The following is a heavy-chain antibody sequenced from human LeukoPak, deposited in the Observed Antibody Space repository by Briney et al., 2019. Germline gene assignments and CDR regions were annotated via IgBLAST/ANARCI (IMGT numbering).Heavy chain of an antibody. Sequence: GGSLRLSCAASGFTFSSCGMPWVRQAPGKGLEWVAFIRYDGSNKYYADSVKGRFTISRDNSKDTLYLQMNSLRPEDTAVYYCAKIPQGGTAGTYFDYWGQGTLVTVSS. CDR3: AKIPQGGTAGTYFDY. CDR1: GFTFSSCG. D-gene: IGHD1-26*01. V-gene: IGHV3-30*02. J-gene: IGHJ4*02. CDR2: IRYDGSNK.